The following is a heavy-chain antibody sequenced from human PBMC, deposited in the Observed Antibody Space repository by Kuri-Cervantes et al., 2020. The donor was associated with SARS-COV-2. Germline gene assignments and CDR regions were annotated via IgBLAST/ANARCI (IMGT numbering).Heavy chain of an antibody. CDR3: ARLRICGGDCSPSFDY. CDR1: GYSFTSYW. D-gene: IGHD2-21*02. V-gene: IGHV5-10-1*01. Sequence: GESLKISCKGSGYSFTSYWISWVRQMPGKGLEWMGRIDPSDSYTNYSPSFQGHVTISADKSISTAYLQWSSPKASDTAMYYCARLRICGGDCSPSFDYWGQGTLVTVSS. CDR2: IDPSDSYT. J-gene: IGHJ4*02.